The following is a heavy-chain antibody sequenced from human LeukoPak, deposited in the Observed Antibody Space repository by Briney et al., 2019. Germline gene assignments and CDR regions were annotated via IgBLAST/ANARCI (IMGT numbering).Heavy chain of an antibody. CDR1: GGTFSSYA. CDR2: IIPIFGTA. Sequence: ASVKVSFKASGGTFSSYAISWVRQAPGQGLEWMGRIIPIFGTANYAQKFQGRVTITTDESTSTAYMELSSLRSEDTAVYYCARAPSGYDYDYYFDYWGQGTLVTVSS. CDR3: ARAPSGYDYDYYFDY. D-gene: IGHD5-12*01. J-gene: IGHJ4*02. V-gene: IGHV1-69*05.